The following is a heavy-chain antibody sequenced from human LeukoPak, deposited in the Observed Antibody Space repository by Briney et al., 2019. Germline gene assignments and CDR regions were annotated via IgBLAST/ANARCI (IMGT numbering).Heavy chain of an antibody. CDR1: GFTFSSYG. Sequence: PGGSLRLSCAASGFTFSSYGMHWVRQAPGKGLEWVAVISYDGSNKYYADSVKGRFTISRDNSKNTLYLQMNSLRAEDTAVYYCANLHSIAVAGTGRTDAFDIWGQGTMVTVSS. CDR3: ANLHSIAVAGTGRTDAFDI. J-gene: IGHJ3*02. D-gene: IGHD6-19*01. CDR2: ISYDGSNK. V-gene: IGHV3-30*18.